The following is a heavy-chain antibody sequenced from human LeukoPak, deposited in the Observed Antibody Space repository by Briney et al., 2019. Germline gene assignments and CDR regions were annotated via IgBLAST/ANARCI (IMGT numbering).Heavy chain of an antibody. CDR2: IFYSGTT. CDR3: ARGGSAAKYYFDS. Sequence: SETLSLTCTVSNDSISPLYWGWIRQPPGKGLEFIGYIFYSGTTNFNPSLKSRVTLSVDTSKNQFSLRLNSVTAADTAVYYCARGGSAAKYYFDSWGQGTLVTVPS. CDR1: NDSISPLY. J-gene: IGHJ4*02. V-gene: IGHV4-59*11. D-gene: IGHD6-13*01.